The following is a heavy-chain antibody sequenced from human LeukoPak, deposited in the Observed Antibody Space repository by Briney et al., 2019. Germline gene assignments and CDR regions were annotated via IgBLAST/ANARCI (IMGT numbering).Heavy chain of an antibody. CDR3: AGDYPRLGYYEY. CDR1: GFILRSHA. J-gene: IGHJ4*02. D-gene: IGHD2-21*01. Sequence: GGSLRLSCSASGFILRSHAMHWVRQAPGKGLEWVSSISSSSSYIYYADSVKGRFTISRDNAKNSLYLQMNSLRAEDTAVYYCAGDYPRLGYYEYWGQGTLVTVSS. CDR2: ISSSSSYI. V-gene: IGHV3-21*06.